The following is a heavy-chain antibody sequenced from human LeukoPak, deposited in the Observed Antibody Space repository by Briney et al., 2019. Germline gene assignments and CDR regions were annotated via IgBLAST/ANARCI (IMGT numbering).Heavy chain of an antibody. Sequence: GGSLRLSCAASGFTFSSYGMHWVRQAPGKGLEWVAFIRYDGSNKYYADSVKGRFTISRDNSKNTLYLQMNSLRAEDTAVYYCAKRDSGYSGYWGQGTLVTVSS. J-gene: IGHJ4*02. CDR1: GFTFSSYG. CDR2: IRYDGSNK. D-gene: IGHD5-12*01. CDR3: AKRDSGYSGY. V-gene: IGHV3-30*02.